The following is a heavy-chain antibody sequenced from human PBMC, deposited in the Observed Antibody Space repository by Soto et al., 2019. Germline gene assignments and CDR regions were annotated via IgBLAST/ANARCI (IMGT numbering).Heavy chain of an antibody. J-gene: IGHJ1*01. Sequence: VQLVESGGGLVQPGGSLRLSCAASGFTFSSYWMHWVRQAPGKELVWVSSISTDASSTSYADPVKGRFTISRDNAKNPTYLQMNSVGAEDSAVYYCARLPNKSPQNWGQGTLVIVSP. CDR2: ISTDASST. CDR1: GFTFSSYW. V-gene: IGHV3-74*01. CDR3: ARLPNKSPQN.